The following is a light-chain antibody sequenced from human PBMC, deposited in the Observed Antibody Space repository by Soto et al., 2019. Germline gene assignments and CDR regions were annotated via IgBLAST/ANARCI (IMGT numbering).Light chain of an antibody. J-gene: IGLJ3*02. CDR3: SSYTSSSTWV. Sequence: QSALTQPASVSGSPGQSITISFTGTSSDVGGYNDVSWYQQHPGKAPKLMIYDVSNRPSGVSNRFSGSKSGNTASLTISGLQAEDEADYYCSSYTSSSTWVFGGGTKVTVL. CDR2: DVS. CDR1: SSDVGGYND. V-gene: IGLV2-14*01.